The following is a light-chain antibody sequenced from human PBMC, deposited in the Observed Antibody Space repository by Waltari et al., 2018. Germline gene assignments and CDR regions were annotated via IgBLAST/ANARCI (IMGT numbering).Light chain of an antibody. CDR1: SSDVGGYNY. Sequence: QSALTQPASVSGSPGQSITISCTGTSSDVGGYNYVSWYQQHPGKAPKLMIYDVSKRPSGVSNRFSGSKAVNTASLTISGLQAEDEADYYCSSYTSSSTPHVVFGGGTKLTVL. CDR2: DVS. J-gene: IGLJ2*01. V-gene: IGLV2-14*01. CDR3: SSYTSSSTPHVV.